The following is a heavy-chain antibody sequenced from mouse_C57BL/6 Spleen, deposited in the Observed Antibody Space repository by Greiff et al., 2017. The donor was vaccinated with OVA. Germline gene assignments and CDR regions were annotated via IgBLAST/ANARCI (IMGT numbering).Heavy chain of an antibody. CDR1: GYTFTSYW. CDR2: IDPNSGGT. CDR3: ARRVDGSSYNYYAMDY. J-gene: IGHJ4*01. D-gene: IGHD1-1*01. Sequence: QVQLQQPGAELVKPGASVKLSCKASGYTFTSYWMHWVKQRPGRGLEWIGRIDPNSGGTKYNEKFKSKATLTVDKPSSTAYMQLSSLTSEDSAVYYCARRVDGSSYNYYAMDYWGQGTSVTVSS. V-gene: IGHV1-72*01.